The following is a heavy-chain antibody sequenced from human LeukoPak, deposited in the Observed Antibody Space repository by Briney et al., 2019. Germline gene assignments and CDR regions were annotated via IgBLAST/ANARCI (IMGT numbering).Heavy chain of an antibody. J-gene: IGHJ4*02. V-gene: IGHV3-66*01. CDR3: ASEMGKNYYGSGSYDY. Sequence: GGSLRLSCAASGFIFSNYAMSWVRQAPGEGLEWVSVIYSGGSTYYADSVKGRFTISRDNSKNTLYLQMNSLRAEDTAVYYCASEMGKNYYGSGSYDYWGQGTLVTVSS. D-gene: IGHD3-10*01. CDR2: IYSGGST. CDR1: GFIFSNYA.